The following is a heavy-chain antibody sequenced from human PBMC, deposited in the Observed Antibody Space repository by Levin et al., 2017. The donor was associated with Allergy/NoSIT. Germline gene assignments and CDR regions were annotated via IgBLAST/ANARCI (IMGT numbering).Heavy chain of an antibody. CDR2: INPNSGGT. CDR3: ARVRIDCSSTSCQYYFDY. CDR1: GYTFTGYY. V-gene: IGHV1-2*03. D-gene: IGHD2-2*01. Sequence: LEASVKVSCKASGYTFTGYYMHWVRQAPGQGLEWMGWINPNSGGTNYAQKFQGRVTMTRDTSISTAYMELSRLRSDDTAVYYCARVRIDCSSTSCQYYFDYWGQGTLVTVSS. J-gene: IGHJ4*02.